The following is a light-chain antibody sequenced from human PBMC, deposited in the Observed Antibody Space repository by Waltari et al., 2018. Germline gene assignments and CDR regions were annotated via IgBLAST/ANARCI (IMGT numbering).Light chain of an antibody. CDR1: QNIYSN. V-gene: IGKV3-15*01. Sequence: DIVMTQSPATLSVSTGERATLSCRASQNIYSNLAWYQQRPGQAPRLLMYDVSTRATAVPARFSGSGSETEFSLTISSLQSEDSAVYYCQQYNVWPPTWTFGQGTKVEIK. J-gene: IGKJ1*01. CDR3: QQYNVWPPTWT. CDR2: DVS.